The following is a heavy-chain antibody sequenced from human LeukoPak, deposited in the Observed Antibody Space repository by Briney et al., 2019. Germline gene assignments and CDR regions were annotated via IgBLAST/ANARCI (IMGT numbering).Heavy chain of an antibody. J-gene: IGHJ4*02. CDR3: ARANSGSYPKFDY. CDR1: GGSISSISYY. V-gene: IGHV4-39*07. CDR2: MYYSGST. Sequence: SETLSLTCTVSGGSISSISYYWGWIRQPPGKGLEWIGSMYYSGSTYYNPSLKSRVTISVDTSKNQFSLKLSSVTAADTAVYYCARANSGSYPKFDYWGQGTLVTVSS. D-gene: IGHD1-26*01.